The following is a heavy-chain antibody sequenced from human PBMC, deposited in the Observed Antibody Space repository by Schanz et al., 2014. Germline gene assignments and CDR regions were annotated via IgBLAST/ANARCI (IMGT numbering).Heavy chain of an antibody. CDR1: RFTFSDYW. CDR3: ARDKGGLIPFDY. Sequence: EVQLVESGGGLVRPGGSLRLSCAASRFTFSDYWMSWVRQAPGKGLEWVANMNQDGSVKNYVDSVKGRFTISRDNAKNSLYLQMNSLRAEDTAVYYCARDKGGLIPFDYWGQGTLVAVSS. V-gene: IGHV3-7*01. CDR2: MNQDGSVK. J-gene: IGHJ4*02. D-gene: IGHD2-15*01.